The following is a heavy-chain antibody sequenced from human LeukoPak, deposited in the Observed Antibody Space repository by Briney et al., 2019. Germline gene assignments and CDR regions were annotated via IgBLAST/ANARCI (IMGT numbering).Heavy chain of an antibody. V-gene: IGHV1-18*01. CDR3: ARVDYYGSGSYYGRDAFDI. D-gene: IGHD3-10*01. Sequence: ASVKVSCKASGYKFINYGISWVRQAPGQGLEWMGWISAYNGNTNYAQKLQGRVTMTTDTSTSTAYMELRSLRSDDTAVYYCARVDYYGSGSYYGRDAFDIWGQGTTVTASS. J-gene: IGHJ3*02. CDR1: GYKFINYG. CDR2: ISAYNGNT.